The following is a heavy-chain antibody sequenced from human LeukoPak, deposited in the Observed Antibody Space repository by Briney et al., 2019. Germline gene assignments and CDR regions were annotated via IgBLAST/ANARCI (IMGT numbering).Heavy chain of an antibody. V-gene: IGHV4-59*08. CDR2: IYYSGST. CDR3: ARLGGSYRLGYFDY. D-gene: IGHD1-26*01. Sequence: SETLSLTCTVSGGSISSYYWSWIRQPPGKGLEWIGYIYYSGSTNYNPSLKSRVTISVDTSKNQFSLRLSSVTAADTAVYYCARLGGSYRLGYFDYWGQGTLVTVSS. CDR1: GGSISSYY. J-gene: IGHJ4*02.